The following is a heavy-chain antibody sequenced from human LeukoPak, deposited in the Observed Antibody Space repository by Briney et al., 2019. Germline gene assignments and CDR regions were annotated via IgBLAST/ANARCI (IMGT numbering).Heavy chain of an antibody. Sequence: GASVKVSCKASGYTFTGYYMHWVRQAPGQGLEWMGWINPNSGGTNYAQKFQGRVTMTRDTSISTAYMELSRLRSDDTAVYYCARGFLHYYGSGSYPRDYWGQGTLVTVSS. CDR3: ARGFLHYYGSGSYPRDY. D-gene: IGHD3-10*01. CDR1: GYTFTGYY. V-gene: IGHV1-2*02. CDR2: INPNSGGT. J-gene: IGHJ4*02.